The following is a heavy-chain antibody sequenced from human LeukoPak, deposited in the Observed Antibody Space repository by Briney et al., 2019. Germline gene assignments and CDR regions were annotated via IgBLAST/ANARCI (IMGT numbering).Heavy chain of an antibody. CDR1: GFTFTAYH. Sequence: ASVKVSCKASGFTFTAYHMHWVRQAPGQGLEWMGWINPNSGGTDYAQKFQGRVTMTRDTSISTAYMELSGLRSDDTAVYYCARGPHWDPHFDYWGQGTLVTVSS. D-gene: IGHD7-27*01. V-gene: IGHV1-2*02. CDR2: INPNSGGT. CDR3: ARGPHWDPHFDY. J-gene: IGHJ4*02.